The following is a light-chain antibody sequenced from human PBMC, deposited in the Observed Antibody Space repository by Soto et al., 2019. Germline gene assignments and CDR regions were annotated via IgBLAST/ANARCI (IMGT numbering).Light chain of an antibody. J-gene: IGKJ2*01. CDR3: QQYGSSPLYT. V-gene: IGKV3-20*01. CDR2: GAS. CDR1: QSISSSY. Sequence: EIVLTQSPGTLSLSPGERATLSCRASQSISSSYLGWYQQKVGQAPRLLIYGASSRATGIPDRFSGRGSGTDFTLTISRLEPEDFAVYYCQQYGSSPLYTFGQGTMLEIK.